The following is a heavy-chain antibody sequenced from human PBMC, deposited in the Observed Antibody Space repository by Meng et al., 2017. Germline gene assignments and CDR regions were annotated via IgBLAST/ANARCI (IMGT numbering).Heavy chain of an antibody. CDR1: GGSFSGYY. CDR3: ARHGRYYDSSGYYYYYGMDV. Sequence: SETLSLTCAVYGGSFSGYYRSWIRQPPGKGLEWIGEINHSGSTNYNPSLKSRVTISVDTSKNQFSLKLSSVTAADTAVYYCARHGRYYDSSGYYYYYGMDVWGQGTTVTVSS. J-gene: IGHJ6*02. CDR2: INHSGST. D-gene: IGHD3-22*01. V-gene: IGHV4-34*01.